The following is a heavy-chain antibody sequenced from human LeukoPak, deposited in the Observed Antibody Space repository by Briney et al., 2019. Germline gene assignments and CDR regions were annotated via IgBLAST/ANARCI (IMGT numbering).Heavy chain of an antibody. Sequence: PSETLSLTCTVSGYSISSGYYWGWIRQPPGKGLEWIGSIYHSGSTYYNQSLKSRVTISVDTSKNQFSLKLSSVTAADTAVYYCARNGNDFWSGYYNYFDYWGQGTLVTVSS. CDR3: ARNGNDFWSGYYNYFDY. D-gene: IGHD3-3*01. J-gene: IGHJ4*02. CDR1: GYSISSGYY. V-gene: IGHV4-38-2*02. CDR2: IYHSGST.